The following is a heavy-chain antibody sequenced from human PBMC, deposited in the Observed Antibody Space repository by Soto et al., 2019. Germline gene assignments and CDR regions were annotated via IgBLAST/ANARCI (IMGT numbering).Heavy chain of an antibody. Sequence: PGESLKISCKGSGYSFTSYWISWVRQMPGKGLEWMGRIDPSDSYTNYSPSFQGHVTISADKSISTAYLQWSSLKASDTAMYYCARHKRGPIAAAGNDWPDYWGQGTLVTVSS. CDR3: ARHKRGPIAAAGNDWPDY. J-gene: IGHJ4*02. V-gene: IGHV5-10-1*01. D-gene: IGHD6-13*01. CDR1: GYSFTSYW. CDR2: IDPSDSYT.